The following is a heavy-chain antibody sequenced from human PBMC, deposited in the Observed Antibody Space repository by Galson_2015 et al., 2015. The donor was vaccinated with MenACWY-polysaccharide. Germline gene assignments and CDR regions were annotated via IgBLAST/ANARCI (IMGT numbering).Heavy chain of an antibody. CDR1: GGSISSGGYS. D-gene: IGHD5-18*01. CDR2: IYHSGST. CDR3: ATVDTATYYGMDV. V-gene: IGHV4-30-2*01. Sequence: TLSLTCAVSGGSISSGGYSWSWIRQPPGKGLEWIGYIYHSGSTYYNPSLKSRVTISVDRSKNQFSLKLSSVTAADTAVYYCATVDTATYYGMDVWGQGTTVTVSS. J-gene: IGHJ6*02.